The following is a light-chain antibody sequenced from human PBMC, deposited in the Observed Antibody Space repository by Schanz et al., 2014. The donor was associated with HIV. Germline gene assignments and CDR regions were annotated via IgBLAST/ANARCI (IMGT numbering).Light chain of an antibody. Sequence: DIVMTQSPDSLAVSLGERATINCKSSQSVLYSSNNRNYLTWYQQKPGQPPKLLISWASTRESGVPDRFSGSGSGTDFTLTISSLQAEDVAVYYCQQYSNWPFTCGQGTRLEIK. CDR1: QSVLYSSNNRNY. CDR2: WAS. CDR3: QQYSNWPFT. J-gene: IGKJ5*01. V-gene: IGKV4-1*01.